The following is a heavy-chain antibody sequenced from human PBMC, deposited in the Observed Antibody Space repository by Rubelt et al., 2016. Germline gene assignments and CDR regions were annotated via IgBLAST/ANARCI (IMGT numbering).Heavy chain of an antibody. CDR2: IYYNWNT. V-gene: IGHV4-59*08. D-gene: IGHD1-26*01. J-gene: IGHJ4*02. CDR3: AKVGGGRPLYY. CDR1: GDSINSYY. Sequence: QVQLQESGPGLVKPSETLSLTCTVFGDSINSYYWSWIRQPPGKGLEWIGYIYYNWNTNYNPSLKIRVTIAVDTPKNQFSLKLSSVTAADTAVYYCAKVGGGRPLYYWGQGTLVTVSS.